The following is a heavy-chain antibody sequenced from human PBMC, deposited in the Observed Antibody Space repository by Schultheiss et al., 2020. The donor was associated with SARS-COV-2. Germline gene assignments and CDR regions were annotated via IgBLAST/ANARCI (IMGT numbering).Heavy chain of an antibody. CDR2: VYYSGRT. Sequence: SETLSLTCAVSGGSISSGGYSWSWIRQPPGKGLEWIGFVYYSGRTNYNPSLKSRVTISVDTSKNQISLKLNSVTAADTAVYYCAVIGSPDGVDVWGQGTTVTVSS. CDR1: GGSISSGGYS. D-gene: IGHD2-15*01. V-gene: IGHV4-30-4*07. J-gene: IGHJ6*02. CDR3: AVIGSPDGVDV.